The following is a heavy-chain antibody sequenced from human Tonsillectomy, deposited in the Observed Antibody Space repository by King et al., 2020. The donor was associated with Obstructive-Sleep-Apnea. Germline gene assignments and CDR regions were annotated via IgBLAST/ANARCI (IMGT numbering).Heavy chain of an antibody. CDR1: GGTFSSYA. V-gene: IGHV1-69*10. J-gene: IGHJ4*02. D-gene: IGHD2-2*02. Sequence: QLVQSGAEVKKPGSSVKVSCKASGGTFSSYAISWVRQAPGQGLEWMGGIIPILGIANYAQKFQGRVTITADKSTSTAYMELSSLRSEDTAVYYCASGYCSSTSCYRSYFDYWGQGTLVTVSS. CDR2: IIPILGIA. CDR3: ASGYCSSTSCYRSYFDY.